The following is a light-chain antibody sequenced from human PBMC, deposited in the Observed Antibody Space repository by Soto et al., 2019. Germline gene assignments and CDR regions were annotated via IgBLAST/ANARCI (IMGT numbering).Light chain of an antibody. CDR2: DAS. CDR1: QSISRL. CDR3: QQYEDYWS. Sequence: DIQMTQSPSTLYASVGDRVIITCRASQSISRLLAWYQQKPGKAPKLLIYDASSLESGVPSRFSGSGSGTEFTRTISSLQPDDFASYYCQQYEDYWSFGQGTKVDIK. J-gene: IGKJ1*01. V-gene: IGKV1-5*01.